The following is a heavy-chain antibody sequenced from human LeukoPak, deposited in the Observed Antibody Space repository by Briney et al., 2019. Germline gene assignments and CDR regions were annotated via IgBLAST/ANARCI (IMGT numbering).Heavy chain of an antibody. J-gene: IGHJ4*02. CDR1: GGSISTSSYC. D-gene: IGHD4-23*01. Sequence: SETLSLTCIVSGGSISTSSYCWGWIRQPPGKGLEWIGSIFYSGSTYSNPSLKSRVPISVATSKNQFILKLSSVTAAATPVYYCARARRNTVACLDYWGQGTLVTVSS. V-gene: IGHV4-39*01. CDR2: IFYSGST. CDR3: ARARRNTVACLDY.